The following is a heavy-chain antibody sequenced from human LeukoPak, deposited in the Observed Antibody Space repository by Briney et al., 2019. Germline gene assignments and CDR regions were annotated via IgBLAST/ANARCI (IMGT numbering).Heavy chain of an antibody. CDR1: GFTFSSYG. V-gene: IGHV3-30*03. CDR3: ARVRDCGGGSCFSYLDY. Sequence: GGSLRLSCAASGFTFSSYGMHWVRQAPGKGLEWVAIISYDGSNKYYADSVKGRFTISRDNAKNTLYLQMNTLRAEDTAVYYCARVRDCGGGSCFSYLDYWGQGTLVTVSS. D-gene: IGHD2-15*01. J-gene: IGHJ4*02. CDR2: ISYDGSNK.